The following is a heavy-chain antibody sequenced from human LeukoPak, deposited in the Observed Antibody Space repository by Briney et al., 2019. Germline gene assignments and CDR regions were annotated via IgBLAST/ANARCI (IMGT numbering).Heavy chain of an antibody. Sequence: KPSETLSLTCAVYGGSFSGYYWSWIRQPPGKGLEWIGEINHSGSTNYNPSLKSRVTISVDTSKNQFPLKLSSVTAADTAVYYCARSLRIAARQSSTGFDPWGQGTLVTVSS. D-gene: IGHD6-6*01. J-gene: IGHJ5*02. CDR2: INHSGST. CDR3: ARSLRIAARQSSTGFDP. CDR1: GGSFSGYY. V-gene: IGHV4-34*01.